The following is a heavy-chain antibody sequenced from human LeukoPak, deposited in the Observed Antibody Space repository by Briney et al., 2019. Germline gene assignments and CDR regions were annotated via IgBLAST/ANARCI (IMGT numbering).Heavy chain of an antibody. CDR2: INPNSGGT. CDR3: ARDRERFLEWLHYYYYGMDV. J-gene: IGHJ6*02. V-gene: IGHV1-2*06. Sequence: ASVKVSCKASGYTFTGYYMHWVRQAPGQGLEWMGRINPNSGGTNYAQKFQGRVTMTRDTSISTAYMELSRLRSDDTAVYYCARDRERFLEWLHYYYYGMDVWGQGTTVTVSS. CDR1: GYTFTGYY. D-gene: IGHD3-3*01.